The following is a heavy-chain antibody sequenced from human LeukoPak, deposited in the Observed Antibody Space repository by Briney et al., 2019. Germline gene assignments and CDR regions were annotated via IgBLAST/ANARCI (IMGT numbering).Heavy chain of an antibody. CDR3: AILAYDILTGFYY. Sequence: GASVKVSCKASGYTFTGYYMHWVRQAPGQGLEWMGRVIPILGIANYAQKFQGRVTITADKSTSTAYMELSSLRSEDQAVYYCAILAYDILTGFYYWGQGTLVTVSS. J-gene: IGHJ4*02. CDR1: GYTFTGYY. V-gene: IGHV1-69*02. D-gene: IGHD3-9*01. CDR2: VIPILGIA.